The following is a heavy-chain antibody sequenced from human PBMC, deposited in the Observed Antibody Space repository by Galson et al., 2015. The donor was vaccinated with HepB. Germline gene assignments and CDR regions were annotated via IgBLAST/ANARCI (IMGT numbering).Heavy chain of an antibody. CDR3: ARDPSFPKDDFWSGYYYYYGMDV. CDR2: IIPIFGTA. Sequence: SVKVSCKASGGTFSSYTISWVRQAPGQGLEWMGGIIPIFGTANYAQKFQGRVTITADESTSTAYMELSSLRSEDTAVYYCARDPSFPKDDFWSGYYYYYGMDVWGQGTTVTVSS. CDR1: GGTFSSYT. V-gene: IGHV1-69*13. J-gene: IGHJ6*02. D-gene: IGHD3-3*01.